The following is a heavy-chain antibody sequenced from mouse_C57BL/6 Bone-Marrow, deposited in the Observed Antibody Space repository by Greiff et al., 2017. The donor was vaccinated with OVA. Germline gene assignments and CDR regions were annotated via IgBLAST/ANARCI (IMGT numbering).Heavy chain of an antibody. V-gene: IGHV1-55*01. CDR1: GYTFTSYW. J-gene: IGHJ1*03. CDR3: ARSAYYSNYVDWYFDV. CDR2: IYPGSGST. D-gene: IGHD2-5*01. Sequence: VQLQQPGSELVKPGASVKMSCKASGYTFTSYWITWVKQRPGQGLEWIGDIYPGSGSTNYNEKFKSKATLTVDTSSSTAYMQLSSLTSEDSAVYYCARSAYYSNYVDWYFDVWGTGTTVTVSS.